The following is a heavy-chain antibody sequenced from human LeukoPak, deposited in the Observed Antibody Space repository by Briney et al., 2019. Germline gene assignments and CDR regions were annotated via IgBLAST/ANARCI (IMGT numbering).Heavy chain of an antibody. CDR2: IYHSGST. J-gene: IGHJ3*02. CDR1: GGSISSSNW. Sequence: KSSGTLSLTCAVSGGSISSSNWWSWVRQPPGKGLEWIGEIYHSGSTNYNPSLKSRVTISVDTSKNQFSLKLSSVTAADTAVYYCARSYSSSWSDTTYAFDIWGQGTMVTVSS. V-gene: IGHV4-4*02. D-gene: IGHD6-13*01. CDR3: ARSYSSSWSDTTYAFDI.